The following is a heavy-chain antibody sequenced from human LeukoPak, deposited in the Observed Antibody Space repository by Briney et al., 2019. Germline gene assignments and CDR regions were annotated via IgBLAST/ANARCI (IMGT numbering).Heavy chain of an antibody. CDR1: GGSFSGYY. Sequence: PSETLSLTCAVSGGSFSGYYWSWIRQPPGKGLEWIGEINHSGSTNYNPSLKSRVTISVDTSKNQFSLKLSSVTAADTAVYYCARMGRRYSYGPIDYWGQGTLVTVSS. CDR3: ARMGRRYSYGPIDY. J-gene: IGHJ4*02. D-gene: IGHD5-18*01. CDR2: INHSGST. V-gene: IGHV4-34*01.